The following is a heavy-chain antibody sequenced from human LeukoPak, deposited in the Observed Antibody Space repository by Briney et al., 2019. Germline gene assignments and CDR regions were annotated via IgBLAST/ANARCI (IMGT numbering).Heavy chain of an antibody. Sequence: GTSLRLSCAASGFSFYDHGMDWVRQAPGKGLEWVSGISTSGDRTYYADSVKGRFTISRDNSKNTLYLQMNSLRAEDTAEYYCARSAVGTSCCTAVDYWGQGTLVTVSS. CDR3: ARSAVGTSCCTAVDY. J-gene: IGHJ4*02. CDR1: GFSFYDHG. CDR2: ISTSGDRT. D-gene: IGHD1-26*01. V-gene: IGHV3-23*01.